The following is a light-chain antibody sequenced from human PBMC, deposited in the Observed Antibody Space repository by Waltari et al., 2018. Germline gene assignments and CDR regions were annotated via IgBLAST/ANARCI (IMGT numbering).Light chain of an antibody. J-gene: IGLJ1*01. V-gene: IGLV2-14*03. CDR1: SSDVGGYNY. CDR3: NSYTSSRTRV. CDR2: DVS. Sequence: QSALTQPASVSGSPGQSITISCTGPSSDVGGYNYVTWYQQHPGKAPNLMIYDVSNRPSGVSNRFSGSKSANTASLTISGLQAEDEADYYCNSYTSSRTRVFGTGTRVTVL.